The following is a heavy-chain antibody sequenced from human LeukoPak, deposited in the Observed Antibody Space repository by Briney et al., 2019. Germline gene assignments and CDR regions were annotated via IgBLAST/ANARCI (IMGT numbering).Heavy chain of an antibody. CDR1: GASFSAYY. J-gene: IGHJ4*02. CDR2: INHSGGT. D-gene: IGHD6-13*01. Sequence: PSETLSLTCAVYGASFSAYYWCWIRQPPGKGLEWIGEINHSGGTNYSPSLKSRVTISVDTSKNQFSLKLTSVTAADTAVYYCARGVSSWGQGTLVTVSS. V-gene: IGHV4-34*01. CDR3: ARGVSS.